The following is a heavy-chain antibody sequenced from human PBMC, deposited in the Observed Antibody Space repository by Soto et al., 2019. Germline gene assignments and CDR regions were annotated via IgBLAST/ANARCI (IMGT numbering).Heavy chain of an antibody. Sequence: SETLSLTCTVSGGSISSGGYYWSWIRQHPGKGLEWIGYIYYSGSTYYNPSLKSRVTISVDTSKNQFSLKLSSVTAADTAVYYCARDTWTVTTGYYYYYMDVWGTGTTVNVSS. CDR1: GGSISSGGYY. D-gene: IGHD4-17*01. CDR3: ARDTWTVTTGYYYYYMDV. J-gene: IGHJ6*03. V-gene: IGHV4-31*03. CDR2: IYYSGST.